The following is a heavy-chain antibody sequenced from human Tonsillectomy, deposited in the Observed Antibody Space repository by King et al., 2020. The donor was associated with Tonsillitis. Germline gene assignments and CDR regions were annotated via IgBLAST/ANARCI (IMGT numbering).Heavy chain of an antibody. V-gene: IGHV4-59*01. D-gene: IGHD6-13*01. Sequence: QLQESGPGLVKPSETLSLTCTVSGGSSSSYYWSWIRQPPGKGLDWIGYIHYSGSTNYNPSLKSRVTISVDTSKNQFSLKLSSVTAADTAVYYCARTSAAADLDYWGQGTLVTVSS. CDR3: ARTSAAADLDY. CDR1: GGSSSSYY. CDR2: IHYSGST. J-gene: IGHJ4*02.